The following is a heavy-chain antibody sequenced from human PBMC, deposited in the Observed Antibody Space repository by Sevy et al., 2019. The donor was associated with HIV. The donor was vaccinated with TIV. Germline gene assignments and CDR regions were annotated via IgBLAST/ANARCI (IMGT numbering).Heavy chain of an antibody. CDR1: GYTFNTYR. CDR3: ARAYCSGGRCYSLAY. V-gene: IGHV1-18*01. Sequence: ASVKVSCKVSGYTFNTYRIHWVRQAPGQGLEWMGWVSPHNGDTNYAQRLQGRITMFTDPSTSTAYMELRNLRSDDTALYYCARAYCSGGRCYSLAYWGQGTLVTVSS. J-gene: IGHJ4*02. CDR2: VSPHNGDT. D-gene: IGHD2-15*01.